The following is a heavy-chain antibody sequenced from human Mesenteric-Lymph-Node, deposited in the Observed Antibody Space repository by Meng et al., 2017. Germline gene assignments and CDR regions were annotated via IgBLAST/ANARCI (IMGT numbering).Heavy chain of an antibody. D-gene: IGHD3-10*01. CDR2: IYHSGST. CDR1: GGSISSSNW. J-gene: IGHJ4*02. CDR3: ARGTYYYGSGSYYPFDY. Sequence: GTCLVKPWGTPYLPCAVSGGSISSSNWWSWVRQPPGKGLEWIGEIYHSGSTNYNPSLKSRVTISVDKSKNQFSLKLSSVTAADTAVYYCARGTYYYGSGSYYPFDYWGQGTLVTVSS. V-gene: IGHV4-4*02.